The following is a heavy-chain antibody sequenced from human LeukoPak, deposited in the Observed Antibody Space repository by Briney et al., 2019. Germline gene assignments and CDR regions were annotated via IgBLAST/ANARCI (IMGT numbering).Heavy chain of an antibody. CDR1: GYTFTAYH. V-gene: IGHV1-2*02. CDR3: ARGPLVGGGYYYYMDV. CDR2: INPSSGGT. Sequence: GASVKVSCKASGYTFTAYHMHWVRQAPGQGLEWMGWINPSSGGTNFAQTFQGRVTMTRDTSISTAYMELSRLRSDDTAVYYCARGPLVGGGYYYYMDVWGKGTTVTVSS. J-gene: IGHJ6*03. D-gene: IGHD2-21*01.